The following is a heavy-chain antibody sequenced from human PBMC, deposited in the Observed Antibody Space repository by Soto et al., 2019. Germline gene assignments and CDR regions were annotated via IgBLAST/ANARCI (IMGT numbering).Heavy chain of an antibody. CDR3: AHVRSGPRVEDYLAYYFDF. J-gene: IGHJ4*02. V-gene: IGHV2-5*02. CDR1: GFSLNTREVG. CDR2: IFWDDDK. D-gene: IGHD4-17*01. Sequence: QITLRESGPTLVKPTQTLTLTCTFSGFSLNTREVGVGWIRQPPGKVLEWLALIFWDDDKHYSPSPKTRLTISKDASKSHLVVTMTNMNPVDTATYSCAHVRSGPRVEDYLAYYFDFLGQGTLVTVSS.